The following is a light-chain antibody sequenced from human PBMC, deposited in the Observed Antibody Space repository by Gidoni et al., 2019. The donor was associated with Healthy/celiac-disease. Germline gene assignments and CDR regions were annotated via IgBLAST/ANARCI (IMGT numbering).Light chain of an antibody. CDR3: QQYNNWPGT. J-gene: IGKJ3*01. Sequence: PAKPAEDAGGGATRCCTTNQSGSSNIAWYQQKPGAAHSLLIYGATTRATGIPARFSGSGSGTEFTLTISSLQAEDVAVYYCQQYNNWPGTFGPGTKVDIK. V-gene: IGKV3-15*01. CDR1: QSGSSN. CDR2: GAT.